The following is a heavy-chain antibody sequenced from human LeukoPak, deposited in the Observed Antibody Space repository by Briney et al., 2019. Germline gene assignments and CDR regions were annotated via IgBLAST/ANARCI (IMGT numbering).Heavy chain of an antibody. CDR1: GFTFNIYW. J-gene: IGHJ5*02. D-gene: IGHD6-13*01. CDR3: AKELAAAGNNWFDP. CDR2: INQDGSEK. V-gene: IGHV3-7*01. Sequence: GGSLRLSCAASGFTFNIYWMSWVRQTPGKGLEWVANINQDGSEKYYVDSVKGRFTISRDNSKNTLYLQMNSLRAEDTAVYYCAKELAAAGNNWFDPWGQGTLVTVSS.